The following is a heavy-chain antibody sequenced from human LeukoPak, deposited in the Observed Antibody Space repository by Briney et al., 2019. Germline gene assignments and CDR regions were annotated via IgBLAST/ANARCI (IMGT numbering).Heavy chain of an antibody. CDR2: INGDGSDT. CDR1: VFTFSNYL. CDR3: ARTMTGGFFDY. Sequence: PGGSLRLSCAASVFTFSNYLMHWVRQAPGKGLVWVSRINGDGSDTTYADSVKGRLTISRDNAKGTLYVQMNSLRVEDTAIYYCARTMTGGFFDYWGQGALVTVSS. J-gene: IGHJ4*02. V-gene: IGHV3-74*01. D-gene: IGHD3-16*01.